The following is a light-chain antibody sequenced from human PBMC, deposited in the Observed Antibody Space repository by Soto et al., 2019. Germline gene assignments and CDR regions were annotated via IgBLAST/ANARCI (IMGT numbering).Light chain of an antibody. V-gene: IGKV3-20*01. Sequence: EIVLTQSPGTLSLSPGERATLSCRASQSVSSSYLASYQQKPGQAPRLLIYGASGRATGIPDRFSGSVSGTDFTLTISRLEPEDFAVYYCQQYGSSPPVTFGQGTRLEIK. J-gene: IGKJ5*01. CDR3: QQYGSSPPVT. CDR2: GAS. CDR1: QSVSSSY.